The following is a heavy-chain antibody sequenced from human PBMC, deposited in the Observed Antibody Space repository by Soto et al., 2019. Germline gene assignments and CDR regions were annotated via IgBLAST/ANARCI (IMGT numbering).Heavy chain of an antibody. CDR3: TTASPTSITVPVRPPYPSSYWGRDV. CDR1: GFTFSNAW. D-gene: IGHD4-4*01. Sequence: GGSLRLSCAASGFTFSNAWMNWVRQAPGKGLEWVGRIKSKTDGGTTDYAAPVKGRFTISRDDSKNTLYLQMNSLKTEDTAVYYCTTASPTSITVPVRPPYPSSYWGRDVGGKGTRVAV. CDR2: IKSKTDGGTT. V-gene: IGHV3-15*07. J-gene: IGHJ6*04.